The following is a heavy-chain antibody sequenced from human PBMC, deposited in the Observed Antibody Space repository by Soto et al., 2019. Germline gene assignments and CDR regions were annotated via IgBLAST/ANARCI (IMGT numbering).Heavy chain of an antibody. J-gene: IGHJ4*02. CDR3: ARGITLPTPLDY. CDR2: ISSYNGNT. Sequence: GASVKVSCKASGYTFTSYGISWVRQAPGQGLEWMGWISSYNGNTKYAQKLQGRVTITRDTSASTAYMELRSLRSEDTAVYYCARGITLPTPLDYWGQGTLVTV. D-gene: IGHD1-20*01. V-gene: IGHV1-18*01. CDR1: GYTFTSYG.